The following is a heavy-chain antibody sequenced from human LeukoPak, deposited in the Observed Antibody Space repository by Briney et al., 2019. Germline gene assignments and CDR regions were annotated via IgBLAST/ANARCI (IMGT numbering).Heavy chain of an antibody. CDR3: ARVRGYCSGGSCLTPFDY. D-gene: IGHD2-15*01. CDR2: IYYSGST. J-gene: IGHJ4*02. Sequence: SETLSLTCTVSGGSISSYYWSWIRQPPGKGLEWIGYIYYSGSTNYNPSLKSRVTISVDTSKNQFSLKLSSVTAADTAVYYCARVRGYCSGGSCLTPFDYWGQGTLVTVSS. CDR1: GGSISSYY. V-gene: IGHV4-59*12.